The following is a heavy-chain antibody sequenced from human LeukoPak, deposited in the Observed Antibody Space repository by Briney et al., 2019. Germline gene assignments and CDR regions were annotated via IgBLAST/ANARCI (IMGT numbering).Heavy chain of an antibody. J-gene: IGHJ4*02. Sequence: PGGSLRLSCAASGFTFSSYAMHWVRQAPGKGLEWVAVISYDGSNKYYADSVKGRFTISRDNAKNSLYLQMNSLRAEDTAVYYCARAPGAFDYWGQGTLVTVSS. CDR2: ISYDGSNK. D-gene: IGHD1-14*01. CDR1: GFTFSSYA. V-gene: IGHV3-30-3*01. CDR3: ARAPGAFDY.